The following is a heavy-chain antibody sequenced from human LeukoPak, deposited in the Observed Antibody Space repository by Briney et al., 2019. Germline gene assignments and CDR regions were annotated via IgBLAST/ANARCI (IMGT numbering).Heavy chain of an antibody. CDR3: ARLAIVGNWFDP. CDR2: ITASGDKT. V-gene: IGHV3-23*01. D-gene: IGHD3-22*01. Sequence: GESLRLSCAASGFTFSSYAMRWVRQAPGKGLEWVSGITASGDKTFYGDAVKGRFTSSRDNAKNALYLQMNSLRDEDTAVYYCARLAIVGNWFDPWGQGTLVTVSS. CDR1: GFTFSSYA. J-gene: IGHJ5*02.